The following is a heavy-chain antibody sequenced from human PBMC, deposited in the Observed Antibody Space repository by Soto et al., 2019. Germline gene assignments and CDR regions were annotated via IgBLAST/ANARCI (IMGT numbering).Heavy chain of an antibody. Sequence: PGGSLRLSCAASGFTFSSYAMSCVRQAPGEGLEWVSAISGSGGSTYYADSVKGRFTISRDNSKNTLYLQMSSLRAEDTAVYYCAKGPRFLEWLSNFDYWGQGTLVTVSS. CDR2: ISGSGGST. D-gene: IGHD3-3*01. CDR3: AKGPRFLEWLSNFDY. V-gene: IGHV3-23*01. CDR1: GFTFSSYA. J-gene: IGHJ4*02.